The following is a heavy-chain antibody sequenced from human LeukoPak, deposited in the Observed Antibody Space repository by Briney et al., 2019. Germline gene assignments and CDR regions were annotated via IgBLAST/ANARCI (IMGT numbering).Heavy chain of an antibody. CDR3: ARSLRRILTGPSDY. V-gene: IGHV1-2*02. Sequence: ASVKVSCKASGYTFTGYYMHWVRQAPGQGLEWMGWINPNSGGTNYAQKFQGRVTMARDTSISTAYMELSRLRSDDTAVYYCARSLRRILTGPSDYWGQGTLVTVSS. CDR1: GYTFTGYY. J-gene: IGHJ4*02. D-gene: IGHD3-9*01. CDR2: INPNSGGT.